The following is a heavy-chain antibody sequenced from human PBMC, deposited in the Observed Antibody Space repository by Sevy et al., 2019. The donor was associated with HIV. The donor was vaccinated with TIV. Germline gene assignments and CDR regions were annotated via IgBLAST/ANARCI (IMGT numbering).Heavy chain of an antibody. D-gene: IGHD5-12*01. CDR3: ARETQRGYNL. CDR1: GFSVSTNY. Sequence: GRSLRLSCAASGFSVSTNYMSWVRQAPGKGLEWVSAIYSGGNTYYADSVKGRFTISRDNSKNTVYLQINSLRAEDTAVYYCARETQRGYNLWGQGTLVTVSS. V-gene: IGHV3-53*01. CDR2: IYSGGNT. J-gene: IGHJ4*02.